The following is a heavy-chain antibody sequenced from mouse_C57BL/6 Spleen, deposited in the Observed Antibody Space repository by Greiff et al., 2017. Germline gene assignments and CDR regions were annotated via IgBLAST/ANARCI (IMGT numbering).Heavy chain of an antibody. V-gene: IGHV1-82*01. D-gene: IGHD1-1*01. CDR1: GYAFSRSW. CDR3: ARQGYYGSRDYFDY. Sequence: QVQLQQSGPELVKPGASVKISCKASGYAFSRSWMNWVKQRPGKGLEWIGRIYPGDGDTNYNGKFKGKDTLTADKSSSTAYMQLSSLTSEDSAVYFCARQGYYGSRDYFDYWGQGTTLTVSS. CDR2: IYPGDGDT. J-gene: IGHJ2*01.